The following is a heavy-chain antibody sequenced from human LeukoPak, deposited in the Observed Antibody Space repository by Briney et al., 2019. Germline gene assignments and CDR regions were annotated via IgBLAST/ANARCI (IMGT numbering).Heavy chain of an antibody. CDR1: GYTFTSYG. J-gene: IGHJ5*02. V-gene: IGHV1-18*01. Sequence: ASVKVSCKASGYTFTSYGIRWVRQAPGNGLEWVGWISAYNGNTNYAQKRQGRVTMTTGTSTSTAYMELRSLRSDDTAMYYCARGPPVLLWLQGFDAWGQGTLVTVSS. CDR2: ISAYNGNT. CDR3: ARGPPVLLWLQGFDA. D-gene: IGHD3-10*01.